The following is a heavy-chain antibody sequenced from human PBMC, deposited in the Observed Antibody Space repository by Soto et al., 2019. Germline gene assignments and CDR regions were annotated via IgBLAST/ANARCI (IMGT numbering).Heavy chain of an antibody. Sequence: PSETLSLTCTVSGGSISSSSYYWGWIRQPPGKGLEWIGSTYYSGSTYYNPSLKSRVTISVDTSKNQFSLKLSSVTAADTAVYHCARLEGLATISYYFDFWGPGALVTVSS. J-gene: IGHJ4*02. CDR2: TYYSGST. CDR1: GGSISSSSYY. V-gene: IGHV4-39*01. D-gene: IGHD3-9*01. CDR3: ARLEGLATISYYFDF.